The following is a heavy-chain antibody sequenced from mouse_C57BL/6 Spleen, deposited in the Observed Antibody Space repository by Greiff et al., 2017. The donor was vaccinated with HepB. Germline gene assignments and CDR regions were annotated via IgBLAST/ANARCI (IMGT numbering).Heavy chain of an antibody. CDR2: ISSGGSYT. V-gene: IGHV5-6*01. CDR1: GFTFSSYG. CDR3: ARNGFYGKKAMDY. Sequence: EVQGVESGGDLVKPGGSLKLSCAASGFTFSSYGMSWVRQTPDKRLEWVATISSGGSYTYYPDSVKGRFTISRDNAKNTLYLQMSSLKSEDTAMYYCARNGFYGKKAMDYWGQGTSVTVSS. J-gene: IGHJ4*01. D-gene: IGHD2-1*01.